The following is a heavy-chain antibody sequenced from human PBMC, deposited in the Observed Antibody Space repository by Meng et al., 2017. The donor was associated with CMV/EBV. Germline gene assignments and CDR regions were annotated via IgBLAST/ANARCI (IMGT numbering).Heavy chain of an antibody. D-gene: IGHD3-16*01. CDR3: AREGGAIDY. J-gene: IGHJ4*02. CDR1: GFTFSSYS. Sequence: GESLKISCAASGFTFSSYSMHWVRQAPGKGLEWVSSISSSRSNIYYADSVKGRFTISRDNAKNTLYLQMNSLRAEDTAVYYCAREGGAIDYWGQGTLVTVSS. V-gene: IGHV3-21*01. CDR2: ISSSRSNI.